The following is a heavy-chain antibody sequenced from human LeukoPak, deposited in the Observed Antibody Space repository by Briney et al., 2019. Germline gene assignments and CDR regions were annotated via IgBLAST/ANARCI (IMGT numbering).Heavy chain of an antibody. CDR2: IYTSGST. CDR3: ARGGGSGYYPGDY. D-gene: IGHD3-22*01. V-gene: IGHV4-61*02. Sequence: SETLSLTCTVSGGSISSGSYYWSWIRQPAGKGLEWIGRIYTSGSTNYNPSLKSRVTISVDTSKNQFSLKLSSVTAADTAVYYCARGGGSGYYPGDYWGQGTLVTVSS. CDR1: GGSISSGSYY. J-gene: IGHJ4*02.